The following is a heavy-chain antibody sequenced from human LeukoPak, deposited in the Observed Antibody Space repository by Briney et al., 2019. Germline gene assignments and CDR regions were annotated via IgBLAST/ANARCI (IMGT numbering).Heavy chain of an antibody. D-gene: IGHD3-10*01. Sequence: SETLSLTCAVYGGSFSGYYWSWIRQPPGKGLEWIGEINHSGSTNYNPSLKSRVTISVDTSENQFSLKLSSVTAADTAVYYCARGRYYYGSGSYRNWFDPWGQGTLVTVSS. V-gene: IGHV4-34*01. J-gene: IGHJ5*02. CDR2: INHSGST. CDR3: ARGRYYYGSGSYRNWFDP. CDR1: GGSFSGYY.